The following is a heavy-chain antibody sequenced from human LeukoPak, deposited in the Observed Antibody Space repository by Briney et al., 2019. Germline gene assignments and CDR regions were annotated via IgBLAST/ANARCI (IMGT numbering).Heavy chain of an antibody. Sequence: ASVKVSCKASGYTFSNYYMHWVRQAPGQGLEWMGIINPSGGYTTYAQNFQGRVTMTRDTSPSTVSMELSSLRSEDTAVYFCARREDSSGYYYYYWGQGNLVTVSS. D-gene: IGHD3-22*01. V-gene: IGHV1-46*01. CDR3: ARREDSSGYYYYY. CDR2: INPSGGYT. J-gene: IGHJ4*02. CDR1: GYTFSNYY.